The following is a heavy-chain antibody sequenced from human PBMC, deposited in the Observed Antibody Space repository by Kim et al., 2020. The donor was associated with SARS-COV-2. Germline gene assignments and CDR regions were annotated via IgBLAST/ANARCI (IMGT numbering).Heavy chain of an antibody. V-gene: IGHV1-69*13. D-gene: IGHD3-9*01. J-gene: IGHJ6*02. CDR2: IIPIFGTA. Sequence: SVKVSCKASGGTFSSYAISWVRQAPGQGLEWMGGIIPIFGTANYAQKFQGRVTITADESTSTAYMELSSLRSEDTAVYYCARVDGIGNYYYGMDVWGQGTTVTVSS. CDR1: GGTFSSYA. CDR3: ARVDGIGNYYYGMDV.